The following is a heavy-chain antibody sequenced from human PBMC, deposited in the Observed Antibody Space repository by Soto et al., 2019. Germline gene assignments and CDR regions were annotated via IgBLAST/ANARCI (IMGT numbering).Heavy chain of an antibody. CDR2: ITGSGGRT. Sequence: GGSLRLSCAASEFPFRNYAMRWVRQAPGKGLEWVSGITGSGGRTYYADSVKGRFTISRDNPKNTLYLQMNSLRAEDTAVYYIARGAVVGIFDYYNYGMDVWGQGTTVTVPS. D-gene: IGHD6-19*01. CDR3: ARGAVVGIFDYYNYGMDV. J-gene: IGHJ6*02. CDR1: EFPFRNYA. V-gene: IGHV3-23*01.